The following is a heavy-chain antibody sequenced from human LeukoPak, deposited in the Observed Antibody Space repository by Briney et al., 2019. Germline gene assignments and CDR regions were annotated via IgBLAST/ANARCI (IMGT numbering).Heavy chain of an antibody. Sequence: PSETLSLTCAVYGGSFSSYYWSWIRQPPGKGLEWIGSIYYSGSTYYNPSLKSRVTISVDTSKNQFSLKLSSVTAADTAVYYCARHLYYDILTGYYTMGFDYWGQGTLVTVSS. CDR1: GGSFSSYY. D-gene: IGHD3-9*01. J-gene: IGHJ4*02. V-gene: IGHV4-39*01. CDR3: ARHLYYDILTGYYTMGFDY. CDR2: IYYSGST.